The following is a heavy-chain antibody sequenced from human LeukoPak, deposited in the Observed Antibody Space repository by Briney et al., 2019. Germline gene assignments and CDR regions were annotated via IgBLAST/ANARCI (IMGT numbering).Heavy chain of an antibody. CDR1: GYTFTSYG. J-gene: IGHJ3*01. V-gene: IGHV1-18*01. Sequence: ASVKVSCKASGYTFTSYGISWVRQAPGQGLEWMGWISAYNGNTNYAQKLQGRVTMTTDTSTSTAYMELRSLRSDDTAVYYCARRSSGWYDLDAFDVWGQGTMVAVSS. D-gene: IGHD6-19*01. CDR3: ARRSSGWYDLDAFDV. CDR2: ISAYNGNT.